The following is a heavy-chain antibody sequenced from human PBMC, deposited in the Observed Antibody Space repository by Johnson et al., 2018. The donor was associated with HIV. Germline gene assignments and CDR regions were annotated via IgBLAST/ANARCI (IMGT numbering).Heavy chain of an antibody. V-gene: IGHV3-30*02. D-gene: IGHD4-23*01. CDR1: GFTFSSYG. CDR2: IWYDGSDK. J-gene: IGHJ3*02. Sequence: QVHLVESGGGVVQPGGSLRLSCAASGFTFSSYGMHWVRQAPGKGLEWVAVIWYDGSDKYYADSVKGRVTISRDDSKNTLYLRLNSLRPEDSAVYYCAKDVSVVTPSGSFDIWGQGTRVTVSS. CDR3: AKDVSVVTPSGSFDI.